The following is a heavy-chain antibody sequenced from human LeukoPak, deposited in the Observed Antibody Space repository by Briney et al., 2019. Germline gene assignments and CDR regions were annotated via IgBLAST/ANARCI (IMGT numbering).Heavy chain of an antibody. V-gene: IGHV1-46*01. J-gene: IGHJ4*02. CDR3: ARMAMDPAMRTNFFVL. CDR1: GYTFTYYY. CDR2: IHPSGGGT. D-gene: IGHD5-18*01. Sequence: GASVKISCKASGYTFTYYYMYWVRQAPGQGPECMGVIHPSGGGTTYAQKFQGRVTLTKDTATSTVYIELSSLRSDDTAVYYCARMAMDPAMRTNFFVLWAQETLLIVS.